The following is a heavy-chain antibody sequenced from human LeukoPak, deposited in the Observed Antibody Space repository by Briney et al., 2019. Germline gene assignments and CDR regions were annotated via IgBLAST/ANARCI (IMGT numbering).Heavy chain of an antibody. CDR1: GFTFSSYG. CDR2: ISYDGSNK. J-gene: IGHJ4*02. CDR3: ARDWTNYYDSSGSD. D-gene: IGHD3-22*01. V-gene: IGHV3-30*03. Sequence: GGSLRLSCAASGFTFSSYGMHWVRQAPGKGLEWVVVISYDGSNKYYADSVKGRFTISRDNSKNTLYLQMNSLRAEDTAVYYCARDWTNYYDSSGSDWGQGTLVTVSS.